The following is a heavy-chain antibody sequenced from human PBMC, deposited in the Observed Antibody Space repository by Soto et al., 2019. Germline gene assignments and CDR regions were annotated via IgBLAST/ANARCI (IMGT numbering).Heavy chain of an antibody. CDR2: TDYRSKWYN. CDR3: ARSRVAEVVVRGVIIRLASDYYYYGMDV. D-gene: IGHD3-10*01. CDR1: VDSVSSNSAA. J-gene: IGHJ6*02. V-gene: IGHV6-1*01. Sequence: SQSLSLTCAVSVDSVSSNSAAWNCIRQSPSRGLEWLGRTDYRSKWYNDYAVSVKSRITISPDTSKNQFSLQLNSATPEDTAVYYCARSRVAEVVVRGVIIRLASDYYYYGMDVWGQGTTVTVSS.